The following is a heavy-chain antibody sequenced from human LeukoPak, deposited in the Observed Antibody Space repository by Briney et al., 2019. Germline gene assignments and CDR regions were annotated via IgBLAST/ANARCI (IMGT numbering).Heavy chain of an antibody. J-gene: IGHJ3*02. D-gene: IGHD3-22*01. CDR2: IYYSGNT. Sequence: SETLSLTCTVSGGSITSDHWNWIRQPPGKGLEWIGCIYYSGNTYYNPSPKSRVTISVDTSKNQFSLKLSSVTAADTAVYYCARDKKDYYDSSGYYYFAFDIWGQGTMVNVSS. CDR1: GGSITSDH. V-gene: IGHV4-59*01. CDR3: ARDKKDYYDSSGYYYFAFDI.